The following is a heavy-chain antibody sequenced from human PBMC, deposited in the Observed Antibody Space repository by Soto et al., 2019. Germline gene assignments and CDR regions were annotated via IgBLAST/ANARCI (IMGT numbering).Heavy chain of an antibody. Sequence: GGSLRLSCAASGFTFSSYAMSWVRQAPGKGLEWVSAISGSGGSTYYADSVKGRFTISRDNSKNTLYLQMNSLRAEDTAVYYCAKSPRSSTSCYRWRCSLRYFDYWGQGTLVTVSS. CDR3: AKSPRSSTSCYRWRCSLRYFDY. V-gene: IGHV3-23*01. D-gene: IGHD2-2*01. CDR2: ISGSGGST. CDR1: GFTFSSYA. J-gene: IGHJ4*02.